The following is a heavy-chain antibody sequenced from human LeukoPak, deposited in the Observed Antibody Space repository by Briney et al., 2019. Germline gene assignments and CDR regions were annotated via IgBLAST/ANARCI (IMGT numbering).Heavy chain of an antibody. CDR2: IYYSGRT. CDR1: GGSITTSSYY. J-gene: IGHJ3*02. V-gene: IGHV4-39*01. Sequence: PSETLSLTCTVSGGSITTSSYYWGWIRQPPGKGLEWIGSIYYSGRTYYNPSLKSRVTISVDTSKNQFSLSLRSVTAADTAVYYCARRLSKSSGGSRGAFEIWGQGTMVAVSS. D-gene: IGHD1-26*01. CDR3: ARRLSKSSGGSRGAFEI.